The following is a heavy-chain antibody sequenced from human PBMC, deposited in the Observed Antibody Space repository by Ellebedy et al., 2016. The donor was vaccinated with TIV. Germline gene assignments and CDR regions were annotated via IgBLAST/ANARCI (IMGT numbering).Heavy chain of an antibody. Sequence: GGSLRLSCGSSGFSFRSYWMTWVRQAPGKGLEWVANINQGGSVKYYVDSLRGRFTISRDNAKNSLFLQMNSLRAEDTAVYYCATDGSYGDYRSPAHAFVFWGQGTMVSVAS. CDR1: GFSFRSYW. D-gene: IGHD3-10*01. CDR2: INQGGSVK. CDR3: ATDGSYGDYRSPAHAFVF. J-gene: IGHJ3*01. V-gene: IGHV3-7*01.